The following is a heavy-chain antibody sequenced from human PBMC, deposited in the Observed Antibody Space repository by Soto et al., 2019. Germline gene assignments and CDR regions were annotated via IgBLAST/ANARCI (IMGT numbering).Heavy chain of an antibody. V-gene: IGHV4-30-4*01. D-gene: IGHD2-8*01. CDR3: ARASGGPFDIVLMVYWERAFDI. CDR2: IYYSGST. Sequence: SETLSLTCTVSGGSISSGDYYWSWIRQPPGKGLEWIGYIYYSGSTYYNPSLKSRVTISVDTSKNQFSLKLSSVTAADTAVYYCARASGGPFDIVLMVYWERAFDIWGQGTMVTVSS. J-gene: IGHJ3*02. CDR1: GGSISSGDYY.